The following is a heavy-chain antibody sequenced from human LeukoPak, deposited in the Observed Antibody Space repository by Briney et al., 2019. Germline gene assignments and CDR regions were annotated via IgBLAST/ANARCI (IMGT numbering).Heavy chain of an antibody. CDR1: GGSFSGYY. Sequence: YPSETLSLTCAVYGGSFSGYYWSWIRQPPGKGLEWIGEINHSGSTNYNPSLKSRVTISVDTSKNQFSLKLSSVTAADTAVYYCARDGYSSSSLYNWSDPWGQGTLVTVSS. D-gene: IGHD6-6*01. CDR3: ARDGYSSSSLYNWSDP. J-gene: IGHJ5*02. CDR2: INHSGST. V-gene: IGHV4-34*01.